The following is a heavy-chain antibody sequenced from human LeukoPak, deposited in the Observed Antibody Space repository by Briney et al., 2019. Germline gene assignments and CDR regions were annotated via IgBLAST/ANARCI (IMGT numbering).Heavy chain of an antibody. D-gene: IGHD3-16*02. Sequence: GGSLRLSCAASGFTFSSYAMSWVRQAPGKGLEWVSAIRGSGGSTYYADSVKGRFTISRDNSKNTLYLQMNSLRAEDTAVYYCAKGDYVWGSYRSSLLDYWGQGTLVTVSS. CDR3: AKGDYVWGSYRSSLLDY. CDR1: GFTFSSYA. V-gene: IGHV3-23*01. CDR2: IRGSGGST. J-gene: IGHJ4*02.